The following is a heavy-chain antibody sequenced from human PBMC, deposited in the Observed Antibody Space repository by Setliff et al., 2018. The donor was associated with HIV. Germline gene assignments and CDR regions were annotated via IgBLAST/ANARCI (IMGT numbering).Heavy chain of an antibody. Sequence: PSVKVSCTASGYTFTTYAMNWVRQAPGQGLEWMGWINTNTGNPTYAQGFTGRFVFSLDTSVSTAYLQISSLKAEDTAVYYCAREVVVAGVHYYNMDVWGKGTTVTVSS. CDR1: GYTFTTYA. D-gene: IGHD2-15*01. J-gene: IGHJ6*03. CDR3: AREVVVAGVHYYNMDV. CDR2: INTNTGNP. V-gene: IGHV7-4-1*02.